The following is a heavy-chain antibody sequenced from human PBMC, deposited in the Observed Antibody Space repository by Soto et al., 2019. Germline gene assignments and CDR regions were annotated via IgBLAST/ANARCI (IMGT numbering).Heavy chain of an antibody. J-gene: IGHJ4*02. CDR3: ARTSGDSGYDWLWVVSY. V-gene: IGHV3-30-3*01. CDR1: GFTFSSYA. Sequence: GGSLRLSCAASGFTFSSYAMHWVRQAPGKGLEWVAVISYDGSNKYYADSVKGRFTISRDNSKNTLYLQMNSLRAEDTAVYYCARTSGDSGYDWLWVVSYWGQGTLVTVSS. D-gene: IGHD5-12*01. CDR2: ISYDGSNK.